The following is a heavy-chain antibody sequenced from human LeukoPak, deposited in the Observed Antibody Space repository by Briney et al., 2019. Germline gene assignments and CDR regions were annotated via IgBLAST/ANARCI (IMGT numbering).Heavy chain of an antibody. CDR1: GGSISSYY. CDR2: IYYSGST. Sequence: SETLSLTCTVSGGSISSYYWSWIRQPPGKGLEWIGYIYYSGSTNYNPSLKSRVTISVDTSKNQFSLKLSSVTAADTAVYYCARGGAVADAFDIWGQGTMVTVSS. CDR3: ARGGAVADAFDI. V-gene: IGHV4-59*12. J-gene: IGHJ3*02. D-gene: IGHD6-19*01.